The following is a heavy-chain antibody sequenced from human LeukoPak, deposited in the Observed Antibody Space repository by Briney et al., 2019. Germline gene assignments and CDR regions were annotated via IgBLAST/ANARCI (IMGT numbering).Heavy chain of an antibody. J-gene: IGHJ3*02. CDR3: ARAVGPFDI. V-gene: IGHV3-33*01. CDR2: ILYDGSVK. D-gene: IGHD3-16*01. Sequence: PGGSLRLSCAASGFTFSTYGMHWVRQAPGKGLEWVAVILYDGSVKYYADSVKGRFTISRDTSKNTLYLQMNSLRAEDTAVYYCARAVGPFDIWGQGTIVIVSS. CDR1: GFTFSTYG.